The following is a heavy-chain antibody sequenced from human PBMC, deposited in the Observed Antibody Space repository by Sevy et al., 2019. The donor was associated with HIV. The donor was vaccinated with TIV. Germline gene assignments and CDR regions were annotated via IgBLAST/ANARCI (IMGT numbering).Heavy chain of an antibody. Sequence: GGSLRLSCAASGFSFSIYSMNWVRQAPGRGLEWISYMSNTASTVHYADSVKGRFTISRDNAKNSLYLQMNSLRAEDTAVYYCASQRGGYERLYYFDYWGQGTLVTVSS. CDR3: ASQRGGYERLYYFDY. D-gene: IGHD5-12*01. CDR1: GFSFSIYS. J-gene: IGHJ4*02. V-gene: IGHV3-48*01. CDR2: MSNTASTV.